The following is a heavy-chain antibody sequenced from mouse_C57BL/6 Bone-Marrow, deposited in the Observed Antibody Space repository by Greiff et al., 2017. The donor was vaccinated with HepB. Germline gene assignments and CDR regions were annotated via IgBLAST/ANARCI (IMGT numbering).Heavy chain of an antibody. V-gene: IGHV5-4*01. CDR2: ISDGGSYT. CDR3: ARDRDGYLLAY. Sequence: EVMLVESGGGLVKPGGSLKLSCAASGFTFSSYAMSWVRQTPEKRLEWVATISDGGSYTYYPDNVKGRFTISRDNAKNNLYLQMSHLKSEDTAMYCCARDRDGYLLAYWGQGTLVTVSA. D-gene: IGHD2-3*01. CDR1: GFTFSSYA. J-gene: IGHJ3*01.